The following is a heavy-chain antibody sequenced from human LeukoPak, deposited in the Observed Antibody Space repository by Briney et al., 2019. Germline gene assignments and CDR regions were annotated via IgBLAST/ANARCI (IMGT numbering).Heavy chain of an antibody. CDR3: ARDWSGYSGYERYNWSDP. CDR2: INPNSGGT. D-gene: IGHD5-12*01. V-gene: IGHV1-2*02. Sequence: ASVKVSCKASGYTFTGYYMHWVRQAPGQGLEWMGWINPNSGGTNYAQKFQGRVTMTRDTSISTAYMELSRLRSDDTAVYYCARDWSGYSGYERYNWSDPWGQGTLVTVSS. J-gene: IGHJ5*02. CDR1: GYTFTGYY.